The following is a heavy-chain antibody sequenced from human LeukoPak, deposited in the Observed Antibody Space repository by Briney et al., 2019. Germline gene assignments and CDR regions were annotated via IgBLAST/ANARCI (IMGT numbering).Heavy chain of an antibody. CDR3: ARRLAYSSGWFTYYGMDV. CDR1: GGSISSSSYY. J-gene: IGHJ6*02. Sequence: SETLSLTCTVSGGSISSSSYYWGWIRQPPGKGLEWIGSIYYSGSTYYNPSLKSRVTISVDTSKNQFSLKLSSVTAADTAVYYCARRLAYSSGWFTYYGMDVWGQGTTVTVSS. D-gene: IGHD6-19*01. V-gene: IGHV4-39*01. CDR2: IYYSGST.